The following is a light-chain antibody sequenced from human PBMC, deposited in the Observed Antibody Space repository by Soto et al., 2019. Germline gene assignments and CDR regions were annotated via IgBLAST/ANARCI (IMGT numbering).Light chain of an antibody. CDR1: SSDVGGYNY. V-gene: IGLV2-8*01. Sequence: QSVLTQPPSASGSPGQSVTISCTGTSSDVGGYNYVSWYQQYPGRAPKLMIYEVTKRPSGVPDRFSGSKSGNTASLTVSGLQAKDEADYYCSSYAASNNFYFVFGGGTKVTVL. J-gene: IGLJ3*02. CDR2: EVT. CDR3: SSYAASNNFYFV.